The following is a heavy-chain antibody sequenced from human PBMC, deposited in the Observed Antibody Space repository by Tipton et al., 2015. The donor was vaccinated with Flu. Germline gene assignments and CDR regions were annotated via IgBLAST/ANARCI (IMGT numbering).Heavy chain of an antibody. D-gene: IGHD5-18*01. Sequence: SLRLSCAASGFTFSSYSMNWVRQAPGKGLEWVSSISSSSSYIYYADSVKGRFTISRDNAKNSLYLQMNSLRAEDTAVYYCARDGEGGYSYGFYYYYGMDVWGQGTTVTVSS. V-gene: IGHV3-21*01. CDR1: GFTFSSYS. J-gene: IGHJ6*02. CDR2: ISSSSSYI. CDR3: ARDGEGGYSYGFYYYYGMDV.